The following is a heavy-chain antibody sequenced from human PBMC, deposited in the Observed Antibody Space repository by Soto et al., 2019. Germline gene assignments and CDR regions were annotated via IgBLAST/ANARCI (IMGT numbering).Heavy chain of an antibody. J-gene: IGHJ5*02. D-gene: IGHD3-3*01. CDR2: IYYSGST. CDR1: GGSISSGDYY. V-gene: IGHV4-30-4*01. CDR3: ARDGFLEGQREGEWFDP. Sequence: QVQLQESGPGLVKPSQTLSLTCTVSGGSISSGDYYWSWIRQPPGKGLEWNGYIYYSGSTYYNPSLKSRVTISVDTSKNQFSLKLSSVTAADTAVYYCARDGFLEGQREGEWFDPWGQGTLVTVSS.